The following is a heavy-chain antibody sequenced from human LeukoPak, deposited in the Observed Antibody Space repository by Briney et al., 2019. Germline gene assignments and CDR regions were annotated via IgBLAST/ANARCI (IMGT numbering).Heavy chain of an antibody. V-gene: IGHV5-51*01. CDR3: ARHESNTPLGV. J-gene: IGHJ6*02. CDR2: IYPGDSDT. Sequence: GDSLKISCKGSGYNFFYYWIAWVRQVPGKGLEWMGIIYPGDSDTRYSPSFQGQVTISADKSISTAYLQWSSLKASDTAMYYCARHESNTPLGVWGQGNTVTVSS. D-gene: IGHD2-2*02. CDR1: GYNFFYYW.